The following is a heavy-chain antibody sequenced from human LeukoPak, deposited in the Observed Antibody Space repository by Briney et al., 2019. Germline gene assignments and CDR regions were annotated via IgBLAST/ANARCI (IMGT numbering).Heavy chain of an antibody. CDR1: GFTFSDAW. D-gene: IGHD6-19*01. V-gene: IGHV3-15*07. CDR2: IKSKTDGGTT. J-gene: IGHJ4*02. CDR3: ITEGRVAGTHHPFDY. Sequence: PGGSLRLSCAASGFTFSDAWMNWVRQAPGKGLEWVGRIKSKTDGGTTGFAAPVKGRFTISRDDSKNTLYLQMNSLKTEDTAVYYCITEGRVAGTHHPFDYWGQGTLVTVSS.